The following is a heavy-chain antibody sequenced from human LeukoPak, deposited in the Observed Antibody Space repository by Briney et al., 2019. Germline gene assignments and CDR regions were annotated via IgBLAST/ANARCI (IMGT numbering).Heavy chain of an antibody. Sequence: ASVKVSCKASGYTITNNYMHWVRQAPGQGLAWMEWISAYNGNTNYAQKLQGRVTMTTDTSTSTAYMELRSLRSDDTAVYYCARAWAARRVPGYYYYYYMDVWGKGTTVTVSS. CDR3: ARAWAARRVPGYYYYYYMDV. D-gene: IGHD6-6*01. CDR1: GYTITNNY. CDR2: ISAYNGNT. J-gene: IGHJ6*03. V-gene: IGHV1-18*04.